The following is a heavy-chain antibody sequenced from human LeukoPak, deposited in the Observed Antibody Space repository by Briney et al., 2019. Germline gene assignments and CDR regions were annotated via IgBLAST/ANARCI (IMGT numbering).Heavy chain of an antibody. V-gene: IGHV3-21*01. D-gene: IGHD5-18*01. CDR1: GFTFSSYS. J-gene: IGHJ3*02. CDR3: ARDRGRGYSSTSGAFDI. CDR2: ISSSSSYI. Sequence: GGSLRLSCAASGFTFSSYSMNWVRQAPGKGLEWVSSISSSSSYIYYADSVKGRFTISRDSAKNSLYLQMNSLRAEDTAVYYCARDRGRGYSSTSGAFDIWGQGTMVTVSS.